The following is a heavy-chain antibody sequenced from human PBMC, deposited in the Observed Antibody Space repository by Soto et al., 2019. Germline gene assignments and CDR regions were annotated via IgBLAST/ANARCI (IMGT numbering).Heavy chain of an antibody. CDR2: IGTAGDT. Sequence: GGSLRLSCAASGFTFSSYDMHWVRQATGKGLEWVSAIGTAGDTYYPGSVKGRFTISRENAKNSLYLQMNSLRAEDTAVYYCARARAGGYYGMDVWGQGTTVTVSS. CDR3: ARARAGGYYGMDV. D-gene: IGHD3-10*01. CDR1: GFTFSSYD. J-gene: IGHJ6*02. V-gene: IGHV3-13*01.